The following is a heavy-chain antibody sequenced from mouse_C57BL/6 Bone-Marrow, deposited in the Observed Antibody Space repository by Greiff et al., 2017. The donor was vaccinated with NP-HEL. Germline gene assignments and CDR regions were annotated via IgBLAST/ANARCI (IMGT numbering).Heavy chain of an antibody. CDR3: AIRYYGNSYYFDY. CDR2: IHPSDSHT. V-gene: IGHV1-74*01. Sequence: VQLQQPGAELVKPGASVKVSCKASGYTFTSYWMHWVKQRPGQGLEWIGRIHPSDSHTNYNQKFKGKATLTVDKSSSTAYMQLSSLTSEDSAVYYCAIRYYGNSYYFDYWGQGTTLTVSS. CDR1: GYTFTSYW. J-gene: IGHJ2*01. D-gene: IGHD2-1*01.